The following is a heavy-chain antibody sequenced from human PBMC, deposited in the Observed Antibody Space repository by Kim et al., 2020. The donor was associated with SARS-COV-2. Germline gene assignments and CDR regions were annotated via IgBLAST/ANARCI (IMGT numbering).Heavy chain of an antibody. V-gene: IGHV4-59*08. J-gene: IGHJ6*02. D-gene: IGHD2-2*01. CDR3: ARRRGVPNGMDV. CDR1: GGSISSNY. Sequence: SETLSLTCTVSGGSISSNYGSWIRQPPGKGLEWIGYIYYSESFNYNPSLKSRVSISVDTSKNQFSLKLTSVTAADTAVYYCARRRGVPNGMDVWGQGTTVTVSS. CDR2: IYYSESF.